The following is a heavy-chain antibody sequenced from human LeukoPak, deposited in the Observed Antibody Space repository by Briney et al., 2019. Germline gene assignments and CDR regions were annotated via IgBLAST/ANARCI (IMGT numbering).Heavy chain of an antibody. CDR2: IYYSGST. V-gene: IGHV4-61*01. D-gene: IGHD2-2*02. J-gene: IGHJ5*02. Sequence: SETLSLTCTVSGGSVSSGSYYWSWIRQPPGKGLEWIGYIYYSGSTNYNPSLKSRVTISVDTSKNQFSLKLSSVTAADTAVYYCARRRGCSSTSCYTSAWFDPWGQGTLVTVSS. CDR3: ARRRGCSSTSCYTSAWFDP. CDR1: GGSVSSGSYY.